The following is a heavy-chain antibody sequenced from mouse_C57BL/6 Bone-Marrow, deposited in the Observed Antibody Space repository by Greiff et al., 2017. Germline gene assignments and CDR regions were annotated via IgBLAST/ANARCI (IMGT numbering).Heavy chain of an antibody. CDR1: GYTFTDYY. J-gene: IGHJ3*01. V-gene: IGHV1-26*01. CDR2: INPNNGGT. D-gene: IGHD2-3*01. Sequence: EVQLQQSGPELVKPGASVKISCKASGYTFTDYYMNWVKQSHGKSLEWIGDINPNNGGTSYNQKFKGKATLTVDKSSSTAYMELRSLTSEDSAVYYCAGYCTAWFAYWGQGTLVTVSA. CDR3: AGYCTAWFAY.